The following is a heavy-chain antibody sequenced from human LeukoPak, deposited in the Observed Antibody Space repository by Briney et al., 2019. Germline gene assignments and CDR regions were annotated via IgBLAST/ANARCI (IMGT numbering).Heavy chain of an antibody. CDR2: INHSGST. CDR1: GGSFSGYY. CDR3: ARVDVSGYDGMDV. Sequence: PSETLSLTCAVYGGSFSGYYWSWIRQPPGKGLEWIGEINHSGSTNYNPSLKSRVTISVDTSKNQFSLKLSSVTAADTAVYYCARVDVSGYDGMDVWGQGTTVTVSS. D-gene: IGHD6-19*01. V-gene: IGHV4-34*01. J-gene: IGHJ6*02.